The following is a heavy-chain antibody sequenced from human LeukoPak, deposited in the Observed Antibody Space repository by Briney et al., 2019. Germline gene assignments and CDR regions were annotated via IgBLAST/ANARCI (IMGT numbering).Heavy chain of an antibody. V-gene: IGHV1-2*02. CDR3: ARDDCSGGSCYRT. D-gene: IGHD2-15*01. CDR2: INPNSGGT. CDR1: GYTFTVYY. Sequence: ASVKVSCKASGYTFTVYYIHWVRPAPGQGPEWMVWINPNSGGTKYAEKFQGRVTMTRDTSISTAYMEVGRLTSDDTAVYYCARDDCSGGSCYRTWGQGTLVTVSS. J-gene: IGHJ4*02.